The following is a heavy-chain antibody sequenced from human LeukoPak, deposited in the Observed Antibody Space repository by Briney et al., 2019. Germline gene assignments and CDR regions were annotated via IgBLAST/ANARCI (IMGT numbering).Heavy chain of an antibody. CDR1: GASISSYY. D-gene: IGHD3-22*01. Sequence: SETLSLTCTVSGASISSYYWSWIRQPPGKGLEWIGYIYYSGSTNYNPALKSRVTISEDTSKNQISLKLSAGTAADTAVYYCARVWGYYDSSGYDYWGQGTLVTVSS. CDR3: ARVWGYYDSSGYDY. V-gene: IGHV4-59*01. CDR2: IYYSGST. J-gene: IGHJ4*02.